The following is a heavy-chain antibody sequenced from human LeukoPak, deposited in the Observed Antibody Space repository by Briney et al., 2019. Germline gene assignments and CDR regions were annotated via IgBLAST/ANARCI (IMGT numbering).Heavy chain of an antibody. CDR2: INPSGGST. CDR3: AREYCSSTSCYNYFDY. CDR1: GYTFTSYY. V-gene: IGHV1-46*01. Sequence: ASVKVSCKASGYTFTSYYMHWVRQAPGQGLEWMGIINPSGGSTSYAQKFQGRVTMTRDTSTSTVYMELSRLRSDDTAVYYCAREYCSSTSCYNYFDYWGQGTLVTVSS. J-gene: IGHJ4*02. D-gene: IGHD2-2*02.